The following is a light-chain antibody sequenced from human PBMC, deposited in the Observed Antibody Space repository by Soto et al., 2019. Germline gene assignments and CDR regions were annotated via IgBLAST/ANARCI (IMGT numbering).Light chain of an antibody. CDR3: TSYTRTNILV. V-gene: IGLV2-14*01. J-gene: IGLJ1*01. CDR2: EVS. CDR1: SSDVGGYNY. Sequence: QSALTQPASVSGSPGQSITISCTGTSSDVGGYNYVSWYQQHPGKAPKLLIYEVSQRPSGVSNRFSASKSGYTASLTISGLRTEDEADYFCTSYTRTNILVFGTGTKLTVL.